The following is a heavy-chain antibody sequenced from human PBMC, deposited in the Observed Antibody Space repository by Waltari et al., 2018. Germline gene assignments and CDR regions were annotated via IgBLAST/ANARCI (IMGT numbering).Heavy chain of an antibody. CDR2: ISYDGNKR. V-gene: IGHV3-30*02. J-gene: IGHJ3*01. CDR3: AKDGDYSLPGYDAFDV. CDR1: GLTFSKFG. D-gene: IGHD4-17*01. Sequence: QVYLVESGGGVVQPGGSLELSCLASGLTFSKFGMPWVRQSPGKGLEWVAFISYDGNKRFDADSVKGRFTISRDNRNNILYLQMNSLRPEDTATYYCAKDGDYSLPGYDAFDVWGQGTVVTVSS.